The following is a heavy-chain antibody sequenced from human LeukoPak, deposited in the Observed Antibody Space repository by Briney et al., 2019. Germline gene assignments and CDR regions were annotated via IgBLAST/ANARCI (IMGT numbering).Heavy chain of an antibody. D-gene: IGHD3-9*01. CDR2: ISDTGNT. Sequence: PGGSLRLSCAASGFTLSSYAMSWVRQAPGKGLEWVSAISDTGNTYHADSVKGRFTISRDSSKNTLFLQMNRLRPEDTAVYYCARAPERYDVLTGSVYYYYYMDVWGKGTTVTISS. V-gene: IGHV3-23*01. J-gene: IGHJ6*03. CDR1: GFTLSSYA. CDR3: ARAPERYDVLTGSVYYYYYMDV.